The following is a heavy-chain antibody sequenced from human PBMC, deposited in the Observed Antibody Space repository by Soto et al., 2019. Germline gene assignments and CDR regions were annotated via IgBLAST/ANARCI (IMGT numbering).Heavy chain of an antibody. CDR2: ISWNSGSI. V-gene: IGHV3-9*01. J-gene: IGHJ4*02. Sequence: GGSLRLSCVASGFTFDDYAMHWVRQAPGKGLEWVSGISWNSGSIGYADSVKGRFTISRDNAKNSLYLQMNSLRAEDTALYYCAKDLYSSGWYFAYFDYWGQGTLVTVSS. CDR1: GFTFDDYA. D-gene: IGHD6-19*01. CDR3: AKDLYSSGWYFAYFDY.